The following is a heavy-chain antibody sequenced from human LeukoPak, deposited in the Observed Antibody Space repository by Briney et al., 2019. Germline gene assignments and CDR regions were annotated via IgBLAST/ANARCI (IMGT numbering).Heavy chain of an antibody. D-gene: IGHD3-22*01. V-gene: IGHV1-2*02. CDR1: GGTFSSYA. J-gene: IGHJ4*02. CDR3: ARVGDSSGFDY. Sequence: ASVKVSCKASGGTFSSYAISWVRQAPGQGLEWMGWINPNSGGTNYAQKFQGRVTMTRDTSISTAYMELSRLRSDDTAVYYCARVGDSSGFDYWGQGTLVTVSS. CDR2: INPNSGGT.